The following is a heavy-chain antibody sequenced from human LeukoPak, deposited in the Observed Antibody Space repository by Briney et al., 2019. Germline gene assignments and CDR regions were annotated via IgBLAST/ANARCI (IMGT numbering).Heavy chain of an antibody. CDR3: ARDLIVVQPPGIRYYYGMDV. CDR2: IYNDGST. Sequence: SGGSLRLSCATSGFTFSDHYMDWVRQAPGKGLEWVSVIYNDGSTYYADSVKGRFTISRDNSKNTLFLQMNSLRAEDTAVYYCARDLIVVQPPGIRYYYGMDVWGQGTTVTVSS. J-gene: IGHJ6*02. D-gene: IGHD2-2*01. CDR1: GFTFSDHY. V-gene: IGHV3-53*01.